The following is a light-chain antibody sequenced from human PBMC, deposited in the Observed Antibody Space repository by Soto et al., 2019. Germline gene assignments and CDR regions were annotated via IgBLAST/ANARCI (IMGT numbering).Light chain of an antibody. Sequence: DIVMTQSPLSLPVTPGEPASISCRSSQSLLHSNGYNYLDWYLQKPGQSPQLLIYLGSNRASGVSDRFSGSGSGTDFTLKIGRVEAEDVGVYYCMQALQITWTFGQGTKVEIK. V-gene: IGKV2-28*01. J-gene: IGKJ1*01. CDR1: QSLLHSNGYNY. CDR2: LGS. CDR3: MQALQITWT.